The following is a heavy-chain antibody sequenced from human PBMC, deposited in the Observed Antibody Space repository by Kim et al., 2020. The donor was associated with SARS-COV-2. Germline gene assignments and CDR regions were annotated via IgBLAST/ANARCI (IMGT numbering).Heavy chain of an antibody. V-gene: IGHV4-34*01. CDR1: GGSFSGYY. D-gene: IGHD1-1*01. CDR3: ARGRAPGGTNNGDY. Sequence: SETLSLTCAVYGGSFSGYYWSWIRQPPGKGLEWIGEINHSGSTNYNPSLKSRVTISVDTSKNQFSLKLSSVTTADTAVYYCARGRAPGGTNNGDYWGQG. J-gene: IGHJ4*02. CDR2: INHSGST.